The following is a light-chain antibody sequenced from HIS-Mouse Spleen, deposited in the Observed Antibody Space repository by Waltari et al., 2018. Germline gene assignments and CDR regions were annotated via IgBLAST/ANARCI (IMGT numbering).Light chain of an antibody. CDR3: QQYDNLPPGVT. J-gene: IGKJ2*01. Sequence: DIQMTQSPSSLSASVGDRVTITCQASQDISNYLNWYQQKPGKAPKLLIYDASNLETGVPSRFSGSGSGTDFTFTISSLQPEDSATYYCQQYDNLPPGVTFCQGTKLEIK. V-gene: IGKV1-33*01. CDR1: QDISNY. CDR2: DAS.